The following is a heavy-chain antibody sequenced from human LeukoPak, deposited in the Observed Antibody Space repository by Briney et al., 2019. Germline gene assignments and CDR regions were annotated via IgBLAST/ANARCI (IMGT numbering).Heavy chain of an antibody. CDR1: GGSISSYY. D-gene: IGHD3-22*01. CDR3: ARAPYTSGFYFFDP. CDR2: VYYSGST. J-gene: IGHJ5*02. V-gene: IGHV4-59*13. Sequence: KPSETLSLTCTVSGGSISSYYWSWIRQPPGKGLEWIGYVYYSGSTTYNPSPKSRVTISVDTSKNQFSLKLSSVTAADTAVYYCARAPYTSGFYFFDPWGQGTLVTVSS.